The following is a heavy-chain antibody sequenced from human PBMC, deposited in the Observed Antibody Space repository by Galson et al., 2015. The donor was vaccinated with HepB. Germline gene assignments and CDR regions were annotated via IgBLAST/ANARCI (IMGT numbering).Heavy chain of an antibody. CDR2: IRSNAYGGTT. J-gene: IGHJ1*01. V-gene: IGHV3-49*03. CDR3: TRGYYYDSSGYYYVGYFQH. CDR1: GFTFGDYA. D-gene: IGHD3-22*01. Sequence: SLRLSCAASGFTFGDYAMSWFRQAPGKGLEWVGFIRSNAYGGTTAYAASVKGRFTISRDDSKSIAYLQMNSPKTEDTAVYYCTRGYYYDSSGYYYVGYFQHWGQGTLVTVSS.